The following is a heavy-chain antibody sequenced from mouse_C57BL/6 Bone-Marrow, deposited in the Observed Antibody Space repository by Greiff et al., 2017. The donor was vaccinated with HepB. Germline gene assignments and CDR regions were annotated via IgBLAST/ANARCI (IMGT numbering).Heavy chain of an antibody. CDR1: GFTFSSYA. CDR3: ARGGYYGSSFAMDY. CDR2: ISDGGSYT. V-gene: IGHV5-4*03. D-gene: IGHD1-1*01. J-gene: IGHJ4*01. Sequence: EVMLVESGGGLVKPGGSLKLSCAASGFTFSSYAMSWVRQTPEKRLEWVATISDGGSYTYYPDNVKGRFTISRDNAKNTLYLQMSHLKSEDTAMYYCARGGYYGSSFAMDYWGQGTSVTVSS.